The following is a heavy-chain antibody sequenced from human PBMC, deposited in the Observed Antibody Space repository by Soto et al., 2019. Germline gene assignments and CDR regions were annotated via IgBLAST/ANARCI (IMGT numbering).Heavy chain of an antibody. V-gene: IGHV1-69*02. J-gene: IGHJ3*02. CDR3: ARVYSGYEPDAFDI. CDR2: IIPILGIA. CDR1: GGTFSSYT. D-gene: IGHD5-12*01. Sequence: SVKVSCKASGGTFSSYTISWVRQAPGQGLEWMGRIIPILGIANYAQKFQGRVTITADKSTSTAYMELSSLRSEDTAVYYCARVYSGYEPDAFDIWGQGTMVTVSS.